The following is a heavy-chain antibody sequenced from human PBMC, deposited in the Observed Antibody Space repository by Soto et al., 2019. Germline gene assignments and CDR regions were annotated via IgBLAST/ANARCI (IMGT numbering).Heavy chain of an antibody. Sequence: GGSLRLSCAASGFTFSNYWMHWVRQAPGKGLVWVSRINSDGSSTSYADSVKGRFTISRDNAKNTLYLQMNSLRAEDTAVYYCARPSGNYYYYMDVWGKGTTVTVSS. CDR1: GFTFSNYW. CDR2: INSDGSST. D-gene: IGHD6-25*01. CDR3: ARPSGNYYYYMDV. V-gene: IGHV3-74*01. J-gene: IGHJ6*03.